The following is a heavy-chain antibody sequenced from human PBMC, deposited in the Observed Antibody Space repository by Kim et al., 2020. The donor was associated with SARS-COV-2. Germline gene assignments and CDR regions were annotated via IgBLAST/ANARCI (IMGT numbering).Heavy chain of an antibody. D-gene: IGHD3-10*01. V-gene: IGHV3-30*02. J-gene: IGHJ3*02. CDR3: AKADAMVRADAFDI. Sequence: ADSVKGRFTISRDNSKNTLYLQMNSLRAEDTAVYYCAKADAMVRADAFDIWGQGTMVTVSS.